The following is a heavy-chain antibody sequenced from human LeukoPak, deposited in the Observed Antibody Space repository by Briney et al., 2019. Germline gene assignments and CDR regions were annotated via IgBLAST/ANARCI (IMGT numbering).Heavy chain of an antibody. CDR3: ARAPFIVVVVAATDYFDY. CDR2: ISSSGSTI. D-gene: IGHD2-15*01. CDR1: GFTFSDYY. V-gene: IGHV3-11*01. J-gene: IGHJ4*02. Sequence: GGSLRLSCAASGFTFSDYYMSWIRQAPGKGLEWVSYISSSGSTIYYADSVKGRFTISRDNAKNSLYLQMNSLRAEDTAVYYCARAPFIVVVVAATDYFDYWGQGTLVTVSS.